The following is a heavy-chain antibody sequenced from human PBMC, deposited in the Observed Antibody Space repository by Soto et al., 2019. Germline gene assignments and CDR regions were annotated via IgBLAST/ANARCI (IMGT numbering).Heavy chain of an antibody. CDR2: TIPIFGTA. Sequence: QVQLVQSGAEVKKPGSSVKVSCKASGGTFSSYAISWVRQAPGQGLEWMRGTIPIFGTANYSQKFQGRVKITAADSTSTAYIELRSVSAEDTAVYYCAREGPDYYGSGSYSLDSWGQGILVTVSS. V-gene: IGHV1-69*01. D-gene: IGHD3-10*01. CDR3: AREGPDYYGSGSYSLDS. J-gene: IGHJ4*02. CDR1: GGTFSSYA.